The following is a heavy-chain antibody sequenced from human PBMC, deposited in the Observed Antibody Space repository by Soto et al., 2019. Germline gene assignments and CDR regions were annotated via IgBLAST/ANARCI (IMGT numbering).Heavy chain of an antibody. J-gene: IGHJ4*02. D-gene: IGHD1-1*01. CDR2: ISAHNGNT. CDR3: ARGRYGDY. Sequence: QVHLVQSGAEVKKPGASVKVSCKASGYTFTSYGITWVRQAPGQGLEWMGWISAHNGNTDYAQKLQGRVIVTRDTFTSTAYMEPTSLRSDDTAVYYCARGRYGDYWGQGALVTVSS. V-gene: IGHV1-18*01. CDR1: GYTFTSYG.